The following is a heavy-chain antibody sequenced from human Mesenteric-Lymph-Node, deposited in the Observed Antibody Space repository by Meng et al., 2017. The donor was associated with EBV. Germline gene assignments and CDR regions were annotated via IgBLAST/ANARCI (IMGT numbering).Heavy chain of an antibody. CDR2: VYHTGSA. J-gene: IGHJ4*02. V-gene: IGHV4-4*02. Sequence: RPEVGPGQGELSGALSLTCAVSGDSISSSNWWNWVRQPPGKGLEWIGEVYHTGSANYNPSLKSRVIIAVDKSNNQFSLRLSSVTAADTAVYYCARVGYNYVYYFDFWGQGTLVTVSS. D-gene: IGHD5-24*01. CDR3: ARVGYNYVYYFDF. CDR1: GDSISSSNW.